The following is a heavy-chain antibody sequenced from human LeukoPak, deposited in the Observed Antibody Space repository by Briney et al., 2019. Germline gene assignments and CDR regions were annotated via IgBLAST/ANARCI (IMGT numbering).Heavy chain of an antibody. J-gene: IGHJ4*02. D-gene: IGHD3-10*01. CDR3: ATGGSAFDY. Sequence: GVTGRSDDLGGRRNAQEKGLDRVSVIYSGGSTYYADSVKGRFTISRDNAKNSLYLQMNSLRAEDTAVYYCATGGSAFDYWGQGTLVTVSS. CDR1: GVTGRSDD. CDR2: IYSGGST. V-gene: IGHV3-53*01.